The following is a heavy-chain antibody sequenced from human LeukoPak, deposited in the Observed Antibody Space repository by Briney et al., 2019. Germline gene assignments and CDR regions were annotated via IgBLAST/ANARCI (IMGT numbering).Heavy chain of an antibody. CDR3: ARGPSYYYDSSGYYHDY. Sequence: SETLSLTCXXYGGSFSGYYWSWIRQPPGKGREGMGEINHSGSTKYNPSPTSRGNISVETSKNHFSLKLSSVTAADTAVYYCARGPSYYYDSSGYYHDYWGQXTL. CDR2: INHSGST. J-gene: IGHJ4*02. D-gene: IGHD3-22*01. CDR1: GGSFSGYY. V-gene: IGHV4-34*01.